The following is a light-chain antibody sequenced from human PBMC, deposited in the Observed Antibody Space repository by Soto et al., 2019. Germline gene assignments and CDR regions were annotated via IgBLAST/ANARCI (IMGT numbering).Light chain of an antibody. CDR2: VENSGSY. V-gene: IGLV4-60*03. CDR3: ETWDSNTRV. Sequence: QPVLTQSSSASASLGSSVKLTCTLSSGHNSYIIAWHQQRPGKAPRYLMKVENSGSYNKGSGVPDRFSGSSSGADRYLTISNLQSEDEADYYCETWDSNTRVFGGGTQLTVL. J-gene: IGLJ3*02. CDR1: SGHNSYI.